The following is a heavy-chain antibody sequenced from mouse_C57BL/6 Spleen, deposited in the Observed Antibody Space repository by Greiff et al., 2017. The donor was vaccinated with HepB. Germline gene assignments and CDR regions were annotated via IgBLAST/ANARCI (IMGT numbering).Heavy chain of an antibody. CDR3: TREDYSNPRDYAMDY. Sequence: EVQLQQSGTVLARPGASVKMSCKTSGYTFTSYWMHWVKQRPGQGLEWIGAIYPGNSDTSYNQKFKGKAKLTAVTSASTAYMELSSLTNEDSAVYYCTREDYSNPRDYAMDYWGQGTSVTVSS. CDR1: GYTFTSYW. CDR2: IYPGNSDT. J-gene: IGHJ4*01. D-gene: IGHD2-5*01. V-gene: IGHV1-5*01.